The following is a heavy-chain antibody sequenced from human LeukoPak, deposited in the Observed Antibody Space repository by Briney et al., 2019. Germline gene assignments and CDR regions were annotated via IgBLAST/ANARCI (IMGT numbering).Heavy chain of an antibody. CDR1: VDSVSDNIAT. J-gene: IGHJ4*02. D-gene: IGHD3-10*01. CDR3: VRDSDDYYWALDF. V-gene: IGHV6-1*01. CDR2: AYYRSRWGK. Sequence: SQTLSLTCAISVDSVSDNIATWNWVRQSPSRGLEWLGRAYYRSRWGKDYATSVKSQININPDTSRNQFPLQLNSVAPEDTAVYYCVRDSDDYYWALDFWAQGTPVTVSS.